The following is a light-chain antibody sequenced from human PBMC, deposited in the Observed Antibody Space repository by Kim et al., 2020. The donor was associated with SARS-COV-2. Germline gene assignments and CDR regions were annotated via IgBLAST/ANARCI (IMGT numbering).Light chain of an antibody. V-gene: IGKV1-16*02. CDR3: QQYWVYPVT. Sequence: SASVGDRVTITCQASQDIKNALTWFRQKPGKAPESLIYAASSLRSGVPSKFSGSGSGTDFTLTISSLQPEDFATYYCQQYWVYPVTFGQGTKLEI. CDR2: AAS. CDR1: QDIKNA. J-gene: IGKJ2*01.